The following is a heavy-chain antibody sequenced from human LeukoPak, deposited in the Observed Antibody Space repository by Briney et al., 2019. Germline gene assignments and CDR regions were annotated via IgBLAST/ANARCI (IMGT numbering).Heavy chain of an antibody. CDR2: IYYSGST. Sequence: PSETLSLTCTVSGGSISSSSYYWGWIRQPPGKGLEWIGSIYYSGSTYYNLSLRSRVTISVDTSKNQFSLKGSSVTAADTAMYYCARRQRFLEDYYYLDVWGKGTKVTVSS. V-gene: IGHV4-39*01. CDR1: GGSISSSSYY. J-gene: IGHJ6*03. CDR3: ARRQRFLEDYYYLDV. D-gene: IGHD3-3*01.